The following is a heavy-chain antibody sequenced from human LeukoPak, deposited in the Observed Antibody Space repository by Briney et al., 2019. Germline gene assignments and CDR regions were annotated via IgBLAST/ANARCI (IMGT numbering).Heavy chain of an antibody. J-gene: IGHJ4*02. V-gene: IGHV1-69*13. CDR3: ARAPPPGWTMIWRPYFDY. CDR2: IIPIFGTA. D-gene: IGHD3-22*01. CDR1: GGTFSSYA. Sequence: SVKVSCKASGGTFSSYAISWVRQAPGQGLEWMGGIIPIFGTANYAQKFQVRVTITADESTSTAYMELSSLRSEDTAVYYCARAPPPGWTMIWRPYFDYWGQGTLVTVSS.